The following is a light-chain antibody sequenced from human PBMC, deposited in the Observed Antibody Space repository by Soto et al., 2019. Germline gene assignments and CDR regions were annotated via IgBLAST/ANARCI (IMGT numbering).Light chain of an antibody. V-gene: IGKV3-15*01. CDR2: RAS. J-gene: IGKJ4*01. CDR1: QSINSN. Sequence: IMMTQSPANLSLSPWERATLFCRASQSINSNLAWYQQKPGQAPRLLMFRASIRAAGFPARFSGSGSGTEFNITISSLQSEDSAVYYCQQYNNWPRATFGGGTKVDIK. CDR3: QQYNNWPRAT.